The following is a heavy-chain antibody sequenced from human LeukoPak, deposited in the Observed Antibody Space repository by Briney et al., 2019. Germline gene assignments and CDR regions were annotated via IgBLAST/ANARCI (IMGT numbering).Heavy chain of an antibody. J-gene: IGHJ4*02. Sequence: GGSLRLSCAASGFTFSTYAMSWVRQAPGKGLEWVSAISGSGGSTYYADSVKGRFTISRDNSKNTLYLQVNSLRAEDTAVYYCAEEGYSSTWYPDYWGQGTLVTVSS. CDR3: AEEGYSSTWYPDY. V-gene: IGHV3-23*01. D-gene: IGHD6-13*01. CDR2: ISGSGGST. CDR1: GFTFSTYA.